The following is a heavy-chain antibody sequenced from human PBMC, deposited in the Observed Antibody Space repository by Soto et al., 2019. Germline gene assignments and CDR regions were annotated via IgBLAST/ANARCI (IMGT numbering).Heavy chain of an antibody. J-gene: IGHJ4*02. CDR3: ARVLGTVTTFFDY. CDR1: GFTFSDYY. D-gene: IGHD4-17*01. Sequence: QVQLVESGGGLVKLGGSLRLSCAASGFTFSDYYMSWIRQAPGKGLEWVSYISSSSSYTNYADSVKGRFTISRDNAKNSLYLQMNSLRAEDTAVYYCARVLGTVTTFFDYWGQGTLVTVSS. V-gene: IGHV3-11*06. CDR2: ISSSSSYT.